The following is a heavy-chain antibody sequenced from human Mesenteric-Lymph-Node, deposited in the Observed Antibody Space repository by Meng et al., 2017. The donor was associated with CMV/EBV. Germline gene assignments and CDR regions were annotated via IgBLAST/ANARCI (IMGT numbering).Heavy chain of an antibody. CDR2: IYNSGNI. J-gene: IGHJ4*02. CDR3: ARVDLVSGTYFDY. D-gene: IGHD3-10*01. Sequence: AASGGTISGRNWWSWGRQPPGKGLLLIGKIYNSGNINYNPSLKSRVTISVDKSKNQFSLKLISVTAADTAVYYCARVDLVSGTYFDYWGQGTLVTVSS. V-gene: IGHV4-4*02. CDR1: GGTISGRNW.